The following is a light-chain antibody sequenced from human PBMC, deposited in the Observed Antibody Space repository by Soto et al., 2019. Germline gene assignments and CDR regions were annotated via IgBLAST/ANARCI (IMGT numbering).Light chain of an antibody. J-gene: IGKJ4*01. CDR1: QSVSSD. Sequence: EIVLTQSPATLSLSPGKRATLSCRASQSVSSDLAWYQQKPGRAPRLLIYDASNRATGIPARFSGSGSGTDFTLTISSLEPEDFAVYYCQHRSTWPLTFGGGTKVEIK. CDR3: QHRSTWPLT. V-gene: IGKV3-11*01. CDR2: DAS.